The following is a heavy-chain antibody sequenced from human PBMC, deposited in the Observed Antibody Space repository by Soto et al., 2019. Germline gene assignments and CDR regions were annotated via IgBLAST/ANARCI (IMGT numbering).Heavy chain of an antibody. CDR1: GYTFTGYY. CDR2: INPNSGAT. Sequence: QVQLVQSGAEVKKPGASVKVSCKASGYTFTGYYMHWVRQAPGQGSEWMGWINPNSGATTYAQKFQGRVTVTRDTPISTAYMELSSLRSDDTVVYYCARGGSSSLDYWGQGTLVTVSS. V-gene: IGHV1-2*02. CDR3: ARGGSSSLDY. D-gene: IGHD6-6*01. J-gene: IGHJ4*02.